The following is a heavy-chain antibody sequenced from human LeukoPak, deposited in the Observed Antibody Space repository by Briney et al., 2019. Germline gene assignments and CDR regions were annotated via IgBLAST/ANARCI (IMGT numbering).Heavy chain of an antibody. D-gene: IGHD1-26*01. Sequence: SETLSLTCAVSGGSISSGGYSWSWIRQPPGKGLEWIGYNPSLKSRVTISVDRSKNQFSLKLTSVTAADTAVYYCVTGGLVGAPDYDYWGHGTLVTVSS. J-gene: IGHJ4*01. V-gene: IGHV4-30-2*01. CDR1: GGSISSGGYS. CDR3: VTGGLVGAPDYDY.